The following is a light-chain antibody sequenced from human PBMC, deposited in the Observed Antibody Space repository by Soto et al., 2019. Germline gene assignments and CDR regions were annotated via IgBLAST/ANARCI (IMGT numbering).Light chain of an antibody. CDR1: QGYRSD. CDR2: AAS. V-gene: IGKV1-6*01. CDR3: LQFYNFSWT. Sequence: AIQVTQSPSSLSASVGDRVTITCRATQGYRSDLAWYQQKPGKAPRLLIFAASNLQSGVPSRFSGSGSGTDFTLTISRLQPEDFATYYCLQFYNFSWTFGQGTKVEIK. J-gene: IGKJ1*01.